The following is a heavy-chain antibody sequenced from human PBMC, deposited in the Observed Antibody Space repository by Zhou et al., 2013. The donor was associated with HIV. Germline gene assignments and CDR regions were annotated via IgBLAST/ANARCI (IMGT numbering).Heavy chain of an antibody. CDR1: GGTFSTYG. CDR2: IIPILGTV. D-gene: IGHD2-21*01. J-gene: IGHJ4*02. CDR3: ARDLGGDEDY. Sequence: QVQLVQSGAEVKKPGSSVKVSCKASGGTFSTYGISWVRQAPGQGLEWMGGIIPILGTVKYAQKFQGRVTITADKSTSTAYMELSSLRSEDTAIYYCARDLGGDEDYWGQGTLVTVSS. V-gene: IGHV1-69*14.